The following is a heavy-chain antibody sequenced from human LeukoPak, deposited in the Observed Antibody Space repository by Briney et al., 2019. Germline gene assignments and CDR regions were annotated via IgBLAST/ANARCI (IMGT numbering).Heavy chain of an antibody. D-gene: IGHD6-19*01. CDR2: INSGSGYI. Sequence: GGSLRLSCVVSGLTFSSSSKNWVRQAPGKGLEWVSSINSGSGYIYYIDSVKGRFTISRDNAKNSLYLEMNSLRVEDTAIYYCARGGGWDAYYHYGLDVWGQGTTVTVSS. V-gene: IGHV3-21*01. J-gene: IGHJ6*02. CDR3: ARGGGWDAYYHYGLDV. CDR1: GLTFSSSS.